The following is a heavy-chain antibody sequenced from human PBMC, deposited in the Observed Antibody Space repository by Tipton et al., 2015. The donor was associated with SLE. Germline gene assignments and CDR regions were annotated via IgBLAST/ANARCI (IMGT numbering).Heavy chain of an antibody. CDR2: ISSDGSNQ. Sequence: RSLRLSCVASGFTFSDYDMHRVRRASGKGLVWVAVISSDGSNQQYIDSVKGRFTVSRDNSKNTVYVQMNGLRPEDTGVYYCARDTYDTSGYHPGAFDIWGQGTMVTVSS. CDR3: ARDTYDTSGYHPGAFDI. V-gene: IGHV3-30*03. D-gene: IGHD3-22*01. CDR1: GFTFSDYD. J-gene: IGHJ3*02.